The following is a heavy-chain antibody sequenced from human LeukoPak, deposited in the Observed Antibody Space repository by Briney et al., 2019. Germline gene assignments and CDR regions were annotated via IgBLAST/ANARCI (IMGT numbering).Heavy chain of an antibody. CDR1: GDSVSSNSAA. Sequence: SQTLSLTCAISGDSVSSNSAAWNWIWQSPSRGLEWLGRTYYRSKWYNDYAVSVKSRITINPDTSKNQFSLQLNSVTPEDTAVYYCARDLVIIAAALDVWGQGTTVTVSS. CDR2: TYYRSKWYN. CDR3: ARDLVIIAAALDV. V-gene: IGHV6-1*01. D-gene: IGHD3-9*01. J-gene: IGHJ6*02.